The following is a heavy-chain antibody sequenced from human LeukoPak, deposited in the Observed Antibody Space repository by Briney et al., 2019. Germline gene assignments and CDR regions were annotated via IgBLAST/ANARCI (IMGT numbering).Heavy chain of an antibody. J-gene: IGHJ4*02. CDR2: MNPNSGNT. CDR3: ARRRSVARYSSLGY. Sequence: ASVKVSCTASGYTFTSYDINWVRQATGQGLEWMGWMNPNSGNTGYAQKFQGRVTMTRNTSISTAYMELSSLRSEDTAVYYCARRRSVARYSSLGYWGQGTLVTASS. D-gene: IGHD2-15*01. V-gene: IGHV1-8*01. CDR1: GYTFTSYD.